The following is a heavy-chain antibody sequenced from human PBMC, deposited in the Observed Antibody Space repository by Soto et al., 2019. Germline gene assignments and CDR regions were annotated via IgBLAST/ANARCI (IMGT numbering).Heavy chain of an antibody. CDR2: IIPIFGTA. CDR3: ARDGGRHSGGIDY. D-gene: IGHD1-26*01. CDR1: GGTFSSYS. Sequence: QVQLVQSGAEVKKPGSSVKVSCKASGGTFSSYSINWVRRAPGQGLEWMGEIIPIFGTANYAQTFQGRVTITADESTSTAYMELSSLRSEDTAVYYCARDGGRHSGGIDYWGHGTLVTVSS. J-gene: IGHJ4*01. V-gene: IGHV1-69*01.